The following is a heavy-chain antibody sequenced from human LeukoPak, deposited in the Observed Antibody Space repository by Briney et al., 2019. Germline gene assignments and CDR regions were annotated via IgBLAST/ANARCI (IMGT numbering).Heavy chain of an antibody. Sequence: SETLSLTCAVYGGSFSGYYWSWIRQPPGKGLEWIGSNHYSGSVYYNPSLRSRFTISLDTSKNQFSLKLSSVTAADTAVYHCVRGRDAYNRFDYWGQGTLVTVSS. V-gene: IGHV4-34*01. J-gene: IGHJ4*02. D-gene: IGHD5-24*01. CDR1: GGSFSGYY. CDR3: VRGRDAYNRFDY. CDR2: NHYSGSV.